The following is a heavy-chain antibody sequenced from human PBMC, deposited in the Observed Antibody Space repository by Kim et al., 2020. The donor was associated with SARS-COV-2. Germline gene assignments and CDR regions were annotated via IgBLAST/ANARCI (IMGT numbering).Heavy chain of an antibody. Sequence: ASVKVSCKASGYTFTNYGISWVRQAPGQRLEYMGWISAHNGNTNFAPKFQGRVTMTTDTSTSTAYMEMRNLISDDTAVYYCAREGLVDATTPYFDHWGQGTLAT. CDR2: ISAHNGNT. CDR3: AREGLVDATTPYFDH. J-gene: IGHJ4*02. D-gene: IGHD2-15*01. V-gene: IGHV1-18*01. CDR1: GYTFTNYG.